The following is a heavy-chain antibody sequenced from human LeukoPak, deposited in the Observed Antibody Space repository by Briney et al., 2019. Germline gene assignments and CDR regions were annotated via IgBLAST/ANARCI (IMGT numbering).Heavy chain of an antibody. CDR2: ISYDGEDE. J-gene: IGHJ5*02. CDR1: ASTFNSFA. CDR3: ARAHCSSTDCPPDH. D-gene: IGHD2-2*01. Sequence: GGSLRLSCAGSASTFNSFAMHWVRVAPGKGLEWVAAISYDGEDEVYGDSVRGRFTISRDNAKSTLHLQMDSLRAEDTAVFCARAHCSSTDCPPDHWGQGALVIVSS. V-gene: IGHV3-30*08.